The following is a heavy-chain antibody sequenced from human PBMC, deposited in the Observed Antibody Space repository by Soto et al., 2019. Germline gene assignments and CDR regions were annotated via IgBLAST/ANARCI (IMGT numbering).Heavy chain of an antibody. CDR3: ARQRDGYNKGWYFDL. Sequence: QVQLQESGPGLVKPSETLSLTCTVSGGSISSYYWSWIRQPPGKGLEWIGYIYYSGSTNYNPSLKSRVTISVDTSKNQFSLTLSSVTAADTAVYYCARQRDGYNKGWYFDLWGRGTLVTVSS. J-gene: IGHJ2*01. CDR2: IYYSGST. V-gene: IGHV4-59*08. CDR1: GGSISSYY. D-gene: IGHD5-12*01.